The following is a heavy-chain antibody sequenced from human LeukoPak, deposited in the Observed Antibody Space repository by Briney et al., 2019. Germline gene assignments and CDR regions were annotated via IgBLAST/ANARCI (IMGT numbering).Heavy chain of an antibody. CDR2: IYHSGST. D-gene: IGHD3-3*01. J-gene: IGHJ4*02. V-gene: IGHV4-30-2*01. Sequence: SETLSLTCTVSGGSISSGGYYWSWIRQPPGKGLEWIGYIYHSGSTYCNPSLKSRVTISVDRSKNQFSLKLSSVTAADTAVYYCARATFGAPGYWGQGTLVTVSS. CDR1: GGSISSGGYY. CDR3: ARATFGAPGY.